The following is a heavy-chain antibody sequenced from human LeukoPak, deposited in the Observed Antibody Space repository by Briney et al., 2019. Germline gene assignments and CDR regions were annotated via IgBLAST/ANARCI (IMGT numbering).Heavy chain of an antibody. J-gene: IGHJ4*02. Sequence: PGGSLRLSCAASGFTFNSYWMIWVRQAPGKGLEWVGNINQDGSVKYYVDSVKGRFTISRDNAKNSLYLQMNSLRAEDTAVYYCATSRDSSGVDWGQGTLVTVSS. CDR1: GFTFNSYW. D-gene: IGHD3-22*01. CDR2: INQDGSVK. V-gene: IGHV3-7*01. CDR3: ATSRDSSGVD.